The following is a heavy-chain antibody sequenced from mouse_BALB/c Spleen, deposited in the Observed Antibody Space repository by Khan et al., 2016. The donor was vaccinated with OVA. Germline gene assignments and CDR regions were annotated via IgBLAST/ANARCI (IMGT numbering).Heavy chain of an antibody. Sequence: EVELVESGGGLVKPGGSLKLSCAASGFTFSSYAVSWIRQTPEKRLEWVASINSGGSTYYPDSVKGRFTISRDDDRNILDLQMSSLRSEDTAMYYCTRLVDYWGQGTSVTVSS. J-gene: IGHJ4*01. V-gene: IGHV5-6-5*01. CDR3: TRLVDY. CDR1: GFTFSSYA. CDR2: INSGGST.